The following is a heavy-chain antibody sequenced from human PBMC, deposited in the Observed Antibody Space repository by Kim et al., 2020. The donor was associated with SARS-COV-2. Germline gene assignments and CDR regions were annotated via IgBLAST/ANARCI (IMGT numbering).Heavy chain of an antibody. D-gene: IGHD5-12*01. CDR2: IFYSGSP. CDR3: ARHDPQWLRFEGYFDY. V-gene: IGHV4-39*01. J-gene: IGHJ4*02. CDR1: GGSISSSSYY. Sequence: SETLSLTCTVSGGSISSSSYYWGWIRQPPGKGLEWIGSIFYSGSPNSTPSLNIRVTLSLDTSKNHFSLRLSPVTAADTAVYYCARHDPQWLRFEGYFDYWGQGTLVTVSS.